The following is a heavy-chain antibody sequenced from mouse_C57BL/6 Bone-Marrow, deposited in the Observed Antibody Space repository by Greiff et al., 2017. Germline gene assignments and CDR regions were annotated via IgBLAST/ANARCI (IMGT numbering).Heavy chain of an antibody. CDR1: GYTFTDHT. CDR3: AIYYGYAWFAY. D-gene: IGHD2-2*01. V-gene: IGHV1-78*01. Sequence: QVKLQQSDAELVKPGASVKISCKVSGYTFTDHTIPWMKQRPDKGPEWIGYFYPRDGSTTYNEKFKGKATLTADKSSSTAYMQLNSLTSEDSAVYFCAIYYGYAWFAYWGQGTLVTVSA. CDR2: FYPRDGST. J-gene: IGHJ3*01.